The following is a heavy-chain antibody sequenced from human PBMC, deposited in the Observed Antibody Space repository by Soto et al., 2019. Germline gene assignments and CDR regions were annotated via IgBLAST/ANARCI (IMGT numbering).Heavy chain of an antibody. CDR2: ISSNGGST. Sequence: PGGSLRLSCAASGFTFSSYAMHWVRQAPGKGLEYVSAISSNGGSTYYANSVKGRFTISRDNSKNTLYLQMGSLRAEDMAVYYCARAVVVAANDAFDIWGQGTMVTVSS. V-gene: IGHV3-64*01. CDR1: GFTFSSYA. J-gene: IGHJ3*02. CDR3: ARAVVVAANDAFDI. D-gene: IGHD2-15*01.